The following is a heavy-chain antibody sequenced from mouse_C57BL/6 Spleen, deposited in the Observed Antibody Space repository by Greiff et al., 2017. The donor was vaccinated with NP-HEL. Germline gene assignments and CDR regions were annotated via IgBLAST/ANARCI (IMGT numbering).Heavy chain of an antibody. D-gene: IGHD1-1*01. Sequence: VQLQQPGAELVKPGASVKLSCKASGYTFTSYWMHWVKQRPGQGLEWIGMIHPNSGSTNYNEKFKSKATLTVDKSSSTAYMQLSSLTSEDSAVYYCARQEYYGSSWYFDVWGTGTTVTVSS. V-gene: IGHV1-64*01. CDR3: ARQEYYGSSWYFDV. CDR1: GYTFTSYW. CDR2: IHPNSGST. J-gene: IGHJ1*03.